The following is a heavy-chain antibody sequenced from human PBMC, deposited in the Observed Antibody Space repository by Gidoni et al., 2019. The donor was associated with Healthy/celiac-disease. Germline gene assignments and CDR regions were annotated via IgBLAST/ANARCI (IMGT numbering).Heavy chain of an antibody. J-gene: IGHJ3*02. CDR2: ISAYNGNT. V-gene: IGHV1-18*01. Sequence: QAQLVQSGAEVKKPGASVQVSCTASGYTFTSSGLSWVRQDPGKGLEWMGWISAYNGNTNYSQKHKGRVTRTTDTSTSTAYMELRILRSDDTAVYYWARDPGGRGAFDIWGQGTMVTVSS. D-gene: IGHD1-26*01. CDR1: GYTFTSSG. CDR3: ARDPGGRGAFDI.